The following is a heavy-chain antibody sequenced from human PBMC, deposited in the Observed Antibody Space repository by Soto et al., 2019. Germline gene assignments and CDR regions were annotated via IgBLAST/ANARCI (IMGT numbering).Heavy chain of an antibody. Sequence: EVQLLESGGGLVQPGGSLRLSCAASGFTFSSYAMWWVRQAPGKGLECVSAISGGGETTYYADSVKGRFTISRDNSKNTLYLQMNSLRADDTAVDYFALNSGSGSYYLEYWGQGTLVTVSS. D-gene: IGHD3-10*01. CDR2: ISGGGETT. CDR3: ALNSGSGSYYLEY. CDR1: GFTFSSYA. V-gene: IGHV3-23*01. J-gene: IGHJ4*02.